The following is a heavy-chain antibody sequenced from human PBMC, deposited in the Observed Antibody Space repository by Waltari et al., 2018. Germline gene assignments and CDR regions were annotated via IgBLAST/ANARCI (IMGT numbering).Heavy chain of an antibody. V-gene: IGHV5-51*03. J-gene: IGHJ3*02. CDR3: ARLGGSGSYEAFDI. CDR2: IYPGDSDT. D-gene: IGHD3-10*01. CDR1: GYRVTRYW. Sequence: VQLVQSGAEVKMPGESLQISCKGSGYRVTRYWIAWVRLMPGKGLEWMGIIYPGDSDTRYSPSFQGQVTIAADKSISTAYLQWSSLKASDTAMYYCARLGGSGSYEAFDIWGQGTMVTVSS.